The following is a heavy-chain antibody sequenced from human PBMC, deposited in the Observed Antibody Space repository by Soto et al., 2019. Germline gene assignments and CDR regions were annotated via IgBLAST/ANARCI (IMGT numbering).Heavy chain of an antibody. CDR3: AREIVAAGGNNYFDP. D-gene: IGHD5-12*01. Sequence: QVQLQESGPRLVKPSGSLSLTCGVSGGTVASSHWWGWVRQSPGGGLEWIGNVYHTGDTNFNPSLQSRVTISVDQSKKQFSLRLNSLTAADTAVYFCAREIVAAGGNNYFDPWGPGTLVTVSS. J-gene: IGHJ5*02. CDR2: VYHTGDT. CDR1: GGTVASSHW. V-gene: IGHV4-4*02.